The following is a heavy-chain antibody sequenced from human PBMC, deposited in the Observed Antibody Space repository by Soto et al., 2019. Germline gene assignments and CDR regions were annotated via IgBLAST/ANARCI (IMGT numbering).Heavy chain of an antibody. D-gene: IGHD4-17*01. CDR2: IYSSGRT. Sequence: QVHLQESGPGVVKASETLSLTCSLSGGSTSGKYWSWIRQSAGKGLEWIGRIYSSGRTHYNPSLGSRVSMSVAQNSFSLRLTSVTAADTAIYYCARDFVVNTALDYWYFDLWGRGTQVSVSS. J-gene: IGHJ2*01. V-gene: IGHV4-4*07. CDR3: ARDFVVNTALDYWYFDL. CDR1: GGSTSGKY.